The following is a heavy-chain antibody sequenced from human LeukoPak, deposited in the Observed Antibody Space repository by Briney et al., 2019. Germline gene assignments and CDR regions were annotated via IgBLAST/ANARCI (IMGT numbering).Heavy chain of an antibody. Sequence: PGGSLRLSCVASGFTFSNYWMSWVRQAPGKGLEWVANIKQDGSERYSVDSVKGRFTISRDNVKNSLYLQMNSLRAEDTAVYYCARVPGGYFDYWGQGTLVTVSS. D-gene: IGHD2-15*01. CDR3: ARVPGGYFDY. V-gene: IGHV3-7*04. CDR1: GFTFSNYW. CDR2: IKQDGSER. J-gene: IGHJ4*02.